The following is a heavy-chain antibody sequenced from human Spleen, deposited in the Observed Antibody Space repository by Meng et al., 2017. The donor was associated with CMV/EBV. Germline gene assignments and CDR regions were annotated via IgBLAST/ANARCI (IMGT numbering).Heavy chain of an antibody. CDR1: GGTFSTSG. CDR3: ARVVETHFINWFDP. CDR2: IIPILGIP. V-gene: IGHV1-69*10. J-gene: IGHJ5*02. Sequence: KASGGTFSTSGIIWVRQAPGQGLEWMGGIIPILGIPEYAQKFQGRVTITADTSTNTGYMELHSLTSEDTAVYYCARVVETHFINWFDPWGQGTLVTISS. D-gene: IGHD3-3*02.